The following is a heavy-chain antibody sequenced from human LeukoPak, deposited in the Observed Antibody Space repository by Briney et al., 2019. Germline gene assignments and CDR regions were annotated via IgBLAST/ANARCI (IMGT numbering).Heavy chain of an antibody. D-gene: IGHD3-10*01. CDR1: GYSFTSYW. V-gene: IGHV5-51*01. CDR2: IYPGDSDT. CDR3: ARRFDSYYFDY. J-gene: IGHJ4*02. Sequence: GESLKISCKGSGYSFTSYWVGWVRQMPGKGLEWMGIIYPGDSDTRYSPSFQGQVTIPADKSISTAYLQWSSLRASDTAMYYCARRFDSYYFDYWGQGTLVTVSS.